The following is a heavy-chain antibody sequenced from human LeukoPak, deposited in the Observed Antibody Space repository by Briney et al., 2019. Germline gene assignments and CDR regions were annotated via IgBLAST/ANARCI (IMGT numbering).Heavy chain of an antibody. V-gene: IGHV3-23*01. Sequence: GGSLRLSRAASGFTFSDYAMNWVRQAPGKGLEWVSVIIGSADSTDYADSVKGRFTISRDRSKNTLYLQMNSLTVEDTAVYYCAKGAYDYVEIGYFDYWGQGTMVIVST. CDR2: IIGSADST. CDR1: GFTFSDYA. D-gene: IGHD5-12*01. J-gene: IGHJ4*02. CDR3: AKGAYDYVEIGYFDY.